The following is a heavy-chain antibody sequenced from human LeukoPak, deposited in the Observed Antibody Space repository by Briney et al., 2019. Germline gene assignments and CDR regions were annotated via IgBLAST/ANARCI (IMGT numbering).Heavy chain of an antibody. D-gene: IGHD2-15*01. J-gene: IGHJ4*02. CDR3: ARVRGLGYCSGGSCYTN. CDR1: GGSISSYY. V-gene: IGHV4-39*07. CDR2: IYYSGST. Sequence: SETLSLTCTVSGGSISSYYWGWIRQPPGKGLEWIGSIYYSGSTYYNPSLKSRVTISVDTSKNQFSLKLSSVTAADTAVYYCARVRGLGYCSGGSCYTNWGQGTLVTVSS.